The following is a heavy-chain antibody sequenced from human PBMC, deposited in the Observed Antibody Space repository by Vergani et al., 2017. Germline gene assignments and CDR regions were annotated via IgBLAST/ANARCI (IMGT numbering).Heavy chain of an antibody. CDR3: ARDYYYDSSGYADAFDI. D-gene: IGHD3-22*01. CDR1: GFTFSSYG. Sequence: QVQLVESGGGVVQPGRSLRLSCAASGFTFSSYGMHWVRQAPGKGLEWVAVIWYDGSNKYYADSVKGRFTISRDNSKNKLYLQMNSLRAEDTAVYYCARDYYYDSSGYADAFDIWGQGTMVTVSS. V-gene: IGHV3-33*01. J-gene: IGHJ3*02. CDR2: IWYDGSNK.